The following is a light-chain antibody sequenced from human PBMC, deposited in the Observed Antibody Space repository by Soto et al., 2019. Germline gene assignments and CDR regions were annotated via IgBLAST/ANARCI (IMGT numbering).Light chain of an antibody. CDR3: SSYTSSSTYV. J-gene: IGLJ1*01. V-gene: IGLV2-14*03. CDR2: DVS. Sequence: QSALTQPASVSGSPGQSITISCTGTSSDVGGYDYVSWYQQHPGKAPKLMIFDVSNRPSGVSNRFSGSKSGNTASLTISGLHAEDDADYYYSSYTSSSTYVFGAGTKLTVL. CDR1: SSDVGGYDY.